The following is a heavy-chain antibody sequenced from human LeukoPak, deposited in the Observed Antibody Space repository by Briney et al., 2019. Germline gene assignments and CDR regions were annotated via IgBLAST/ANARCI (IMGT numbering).Heavy chain of an antibody. J-gene: IGHJ3*02. Sequence: PSETLSLTCAVYGGSFSGDYWTWIRQPPGKGLEWIGYIYYSGSTNYNPSLKSRVTISVDTSKNQFSLKLSSVTAADTAVYYCARRGSSWYWDAFDIWGQGTMVTVSS. CDR3: ARRGSSWYWDAFDI. D-gene: IGHD6-13*01. V-gene: IGHV4-59*01. CDR1: GGSFSGDY. CDR2: IYYSGST.